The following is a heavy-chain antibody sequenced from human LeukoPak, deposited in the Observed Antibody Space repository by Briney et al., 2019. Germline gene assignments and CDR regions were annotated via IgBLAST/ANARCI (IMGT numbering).Heavy chain of an antibody. V-gene: IGHV3-48*02. CDR2: ISSSSGTI. J-gene: IGHJ4*02. Sequence: PAGSLRLSSAASGFTFSSYWMHWVRQAPGKGLEWVSYISSSSGTIYYADSVKGRFTISRDNAKNSLYLQMNSLRDEDTAVYYCARFPHYYDSSGYSFWGQGTLVTVSS. D-gene: IGHD3-22*01. CDR3: ARFPHYYDSSGYSF. CDR1: GFTFSSYW.